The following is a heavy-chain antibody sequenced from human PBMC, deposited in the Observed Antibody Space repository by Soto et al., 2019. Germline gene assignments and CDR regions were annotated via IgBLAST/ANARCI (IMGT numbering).Heavy chain of an antibody. CDR3: TTGLLVTGGVDI. V-gene: IGHV3-15*07. CDR2: IKSKAHGGTT. Sequence: EVQLVESGGGLVKPGGSLRLYCAASGFSFSDAWMNWVRQVPGKGREWVGRIKSKAHGGTTVYATPVQGRFTVSRDDSKTKQCQQMNSLKAEDNAVYYCTTGLLVTGGVDIWCPGTLHTVSS. D-gene: IGHD2-8*02. CDR1: GFSFSDAW. J-gene: IGHJ1*01.